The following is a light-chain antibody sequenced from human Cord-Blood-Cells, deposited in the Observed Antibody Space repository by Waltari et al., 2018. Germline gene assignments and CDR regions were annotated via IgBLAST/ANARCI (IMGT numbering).Light chain of an antibody. J-gene: IGLJ1*01. CDR1: SSDVGGLHY. Sequence: QSALTQPAPVSGSPGQSITISCTGTSSDVGGLHYVSWYQQHPGKAPKLMIYEVSNRPSGVSNRFSGSKSGNTASLTISGLQAEDEADYYCSSYTSSSTYVFGTGTKVTVL. CDR3: SSYTSSSTYV. CDR2: EVS. V-gene: IGLV2-14*01.